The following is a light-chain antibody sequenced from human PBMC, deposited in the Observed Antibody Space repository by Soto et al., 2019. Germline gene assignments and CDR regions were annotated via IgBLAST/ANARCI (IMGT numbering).Light chain of an antibody. CDR2: EAS. V-gene: IGKV1-5*03. CDR3: QQYNSYSET. Sequence: IHMTPSPSSLSASFSYRVTITFHASQDISYWLKWYQQKRGRAPRLLIYEASNLESGVPSRFSGSGSGTEFTLTISSLQPGDIATYYCQQYNSYSETFGRGTKVDIK. J-gene: IGKJ1*01. CDR1: QDISYW.